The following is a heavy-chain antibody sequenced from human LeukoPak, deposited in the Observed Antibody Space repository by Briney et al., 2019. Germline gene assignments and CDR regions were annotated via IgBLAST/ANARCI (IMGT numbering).Heavy chain of an antibody. CDR3: ARDRLQYYDSSGCLAY. J-gene: IGHJ4*02. Sequence: GGSLTLSCTAAGFTFSNYWTTWVSQGPGKGLDWEANIKQDGKQKYYVDSVKGRFPISRDNDKNPLYLQMNSLRAEDTAVYYCARDRLQYYDSSGCLAYWGQGILVTVSS. D-gene: IGHD3-22*01. CDR2: IKQDGKQK. CDR1: GFTFSNYW. V-gene: IGHV3-7*04.